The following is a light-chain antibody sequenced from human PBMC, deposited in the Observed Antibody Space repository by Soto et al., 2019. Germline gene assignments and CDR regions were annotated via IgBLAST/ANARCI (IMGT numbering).Light chain of an antibody. Sequence: QSALTQPASVSGSPGQSITISCTGTSSDVGAYNYVSWYQQHPGKAPKLMIYDVSNRPSGVSNRFSGSKSGNTASLTISALQAEDEADYYCSSYTSSTADVFGTGTQLTVL. CDR2: DVS. V-gene: IGLV2-14*03. J-gene: IGLJ1*01. CDR1: SSDVGAYNY. CDR3: SSYTSSTADV.